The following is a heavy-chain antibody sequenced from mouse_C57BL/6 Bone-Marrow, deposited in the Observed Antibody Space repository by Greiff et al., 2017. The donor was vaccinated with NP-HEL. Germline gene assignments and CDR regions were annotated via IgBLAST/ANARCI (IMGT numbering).Heavy chain of an antibody. D-gene: IGHD2-3*01. CDR1: GYTFTSYW. J-gene: IGHJ2*01. CDR3: ARDDYFDY. V-gene: IGHV1-69*01. Sequence: QVQLQQSGAELVMPGASVKLSCKASGYTFTSYWMHWVKQRPGQGLEWIGEIAPSDSYTNYNQKFKGKSTLTVDKSSSTAYMQLSSLTSEDSAVYYCARDDYFDYWGKGTTLTVSS. CDR2: IAPSDSYT.